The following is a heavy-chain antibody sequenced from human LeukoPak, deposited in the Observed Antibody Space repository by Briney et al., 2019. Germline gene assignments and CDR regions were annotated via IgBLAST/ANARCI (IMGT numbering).Heavy chain of an antibody. Sequence: GGSLRLSCAASGFTFSSYGMHWVRLPPGKGLEWVAVISYDGSNKYYADSVKGRFTISRDNSKNTLYLQMNSLRAEDTAVYYCAKELDPHPYDSSGYPLPLDYWGQGTLVTVSS. CDR3: AKELDPHPYDSSGYPLPLDY. J-gene: IGHJ4*02. D-gene: IGHD3-22*01. CDR1: GFTFSSYG. CDR2: ISYDGSNK. V-gene: IGHV3-30*18.